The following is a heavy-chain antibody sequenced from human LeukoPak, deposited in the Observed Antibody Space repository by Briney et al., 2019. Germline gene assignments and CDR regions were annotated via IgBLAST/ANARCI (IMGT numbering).Heavy chain of an antibody. J-gene: IGHJ4*02. CDR3: AKEQDSGDERLGGPGY. D-gene: IGHD7-27*01. CDR1: GGTFSSYA. Sequence: SVKVSCKASGGTFSSYAISWVRQAPGQGLEWMGGIIPIFGTANYAQKFQGRVTITADESTSTAYMELSSLRSEDTAVYYCAKEQDSGDERLGGPGYWGQGTLVTVSS. V-gene: IGHV1-69*13. CDR2: IIPIFGTA.